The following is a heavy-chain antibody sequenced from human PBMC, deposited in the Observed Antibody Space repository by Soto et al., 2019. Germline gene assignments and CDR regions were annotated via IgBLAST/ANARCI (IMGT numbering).Heavy chain of an antibody. CDR1: GFTFSSYA. CDR3: ARRNWNYGAFDI. V-gene: IGHV3-23*01. J-gene: IGHJ3*02. CDR2: ISGSGSST. Sequence: PGGSLRLSCAASGFTFSSYAMSWVRQAPGKGLEWVSGISGSGSSTYYADSVKGRFTISRDNSKNTLYPQVNSLRADDTAVYYCARRNWNYGAFDIWGQGTMVTVSS. D-gene: IGHD1-7*01.